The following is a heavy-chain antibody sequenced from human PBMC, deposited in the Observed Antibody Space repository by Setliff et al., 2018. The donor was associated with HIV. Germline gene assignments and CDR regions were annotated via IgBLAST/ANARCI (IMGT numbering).Heavy chain of an antibody. CDR1: GGSISSGSYY. J-gene: IGHJ6*03. CDR3: ARVNYDATGYYYYYYMDV. V-gene: IGHV4-61*09. Sequence: SETLSLTCTVSGGSISSGSYYWSWIRQPAGKGLEWIGHIYTSGSTKYNPSLKSRVTISVDTSKNQFSLKVSSVTAADTAVYYCARVNYDATGYYYYYYMDVWGKGTTVTVSS. D-gene: IGHD3-22*01. CDR2: IYTSGST.